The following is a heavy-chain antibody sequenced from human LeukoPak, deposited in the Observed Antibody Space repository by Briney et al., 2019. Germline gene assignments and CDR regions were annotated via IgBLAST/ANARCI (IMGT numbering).Heavy chain of an antibody. CDR3: ARCPYSSSLYAFDI. CDR2: ISAYNGNT. Sequence: GASVKVSCKASGYTFTSYGISWVRQAPGQGLEWMGWISAYNGNTNYAQKLQGRVTMTTDTSTSTAYMELRSLRSDDTAVYYCARCPYSSSLYAFDIWGQGTMVTVSS. V-gene: IGHV1-18*01. CDR1: GYTFTSYG. D-gene: IGHD6-13*01. J-gene: IGHJ3*02.